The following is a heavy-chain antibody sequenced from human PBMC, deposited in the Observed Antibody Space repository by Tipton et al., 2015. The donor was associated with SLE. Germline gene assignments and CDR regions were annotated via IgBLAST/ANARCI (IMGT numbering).Heavy chain of an antibody. CDR2: INHSGST. J-gene: IGHJ4*02. Sequence: TLSLTCAVYGGSFSGYYWSWIRQPPGKGLEWIGEINHSGSTNYIPSLKSRVTISVDTSKNQFSLKLSSVTAADTAVYYCASRGNWNFDYWGQGTLVPVSS. CDR1: GGSFSGYY. V-gene: IGHV4-34*01. D-gene: IGHD1-20*01. CDR3: ASRGNWNFDY.